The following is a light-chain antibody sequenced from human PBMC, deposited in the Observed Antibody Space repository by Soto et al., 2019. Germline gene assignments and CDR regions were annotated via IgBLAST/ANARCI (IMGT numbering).Light chain of an antibody. CDR3: SSYTTSSLYV. V-gene: IGLV2-14*01. J-gene: IGLJ1*01. CDR2: DVS. CDR1: SSDVGGYNY. Sequence: QSVLTQPASVSGSPGQSITISCTGTSSDVGGYNYVSWYQQYPGKAPKLMIYDVSNRPSGVSNRFSGSKSGNTASLTISGLQAEDEADYYCSSYTTSSLYVFGTGTKVTVL.